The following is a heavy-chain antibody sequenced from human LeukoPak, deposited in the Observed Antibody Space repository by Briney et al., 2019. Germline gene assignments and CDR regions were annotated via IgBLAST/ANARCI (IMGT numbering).Heavy chain of an antibody. CDR3: AKDIGKVRGVMRGYFDY. CDR1: GFTFDDYA. V-gene: IGHV3-9*01. CDR2: ISWNSGSI. D-gene: IGHD3-10*01. Sequence: PGRSLRLSCAASGFTFDDYAMHWVRQAPGKGLEWVSGISWNSGSIGYADSVKGRFTISRDNAKNSLYLQMNSLRAEDTALYYCAKDIGKVRGVMRGYFDYWGQGTLVTVSS. J-gene: IGHJ4*02.